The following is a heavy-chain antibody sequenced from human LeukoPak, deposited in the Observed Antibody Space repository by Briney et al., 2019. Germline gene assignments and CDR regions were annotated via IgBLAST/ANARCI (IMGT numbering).Heavy chain of an antibody. V-gene: IGHV1-2*02. CDR2: INPNSGGT. D-gene: IGHD3-16*01. CDR3: ARDGPLWGGFDY. Sequence: ASVKVSCKASGHTFTGYYMHWVRQAPGQGLEWMGWINPNSGGTNYAQKFQGRVTMTRDTSISTAYMELSRLRSDDTAVYYCARDGPLWGGFDYWGQGTLVTVSS. CDR1: GHTFTGYY. J-gene: IGHJ4*02.